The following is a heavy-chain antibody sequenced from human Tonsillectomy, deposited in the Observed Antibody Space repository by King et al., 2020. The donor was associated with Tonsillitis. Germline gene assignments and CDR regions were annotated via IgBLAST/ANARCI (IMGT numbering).Heavy chain of an antibody. CDR2: ISTYNGNT. V-gene: IGHV1-18*01. CDR1: VYTFTSYG. CDR3: ARGISGWTPWDY. D-gene: IGHD6-19*01. Sequence: VQLVQSGTEVKKPGASGKVSCKASVYTFTSYGISGVRQAPGQGLEWMGWISTYNGNTNYAQKLLGRVTTYTDTSTSTAYMELRSLKSADTAAYYCARGISGWTPWDYWGQGTLVTVSS. J-gene: IGHJ4*02.